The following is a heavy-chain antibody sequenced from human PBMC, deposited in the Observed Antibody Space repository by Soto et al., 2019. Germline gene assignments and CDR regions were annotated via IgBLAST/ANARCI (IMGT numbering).Heavy chain of an antibody. CDR1: GYTFTSYA. CDR2: INAGNGNT. D-gene: IGHD3-3*01. J-gene: IGHJ3*02. Sequence: ASVKVSCKASGYTFTSYAMHWVRQAPGQRLEWMGWINAGNGNTKYSQKFQGRVTITRDTSTSTAYMELSSLRSEDTAVYYCARGLELRFLEWLFDAFDIWGQGTMVTVSS. CDR3: ARGLELRFLEWLFDAFDI. V-gene: IGHV1-3*01.